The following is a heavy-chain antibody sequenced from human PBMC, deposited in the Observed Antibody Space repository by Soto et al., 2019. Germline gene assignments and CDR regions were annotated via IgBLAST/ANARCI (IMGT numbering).Heavy chain of an antibody. V-gene: IGHV4-39*07. J-gene: IGHJ6*02. CDR1: GVSVHSANNY. CDR3: ARDSPRLWESNSSGYLGVHYYYYGMDV. CDR2: LYYSGTA. Sequence: TSETLSLTCTVSGVSVHSANNYWAWVRQSPGKGLEWIGSLYYSGTAYYNPSLKSRVTISVDKSKNQFSLKLSSVTAADTAVYYCARDSPRLWESNSSGYLGVHYYYYGMDVWGQGTTVTVSS. D-gene: IGHD3-22*01.